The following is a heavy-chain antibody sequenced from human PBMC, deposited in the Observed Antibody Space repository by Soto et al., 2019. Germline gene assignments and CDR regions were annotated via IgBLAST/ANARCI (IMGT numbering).Heavy chain of an antibody. CDR3: ARSIARGGWFDP. V-gene: IGHV4-30-2*01. J-gene: IGHJ5*02. CDR2: IYHSGST. CDR1: GGSISSGGYS. D-gene: IGHD6-6*01. Sequence: PSETLSLTCAVSGGSISSGGYSWSWIRQPPGKGLEWIGYIYHSGSTYYNPSLKSRVTISVDRSKNQFSLKLSSVTAADTAVYYCARSIARGGWFDPWGQGTLVTVS.